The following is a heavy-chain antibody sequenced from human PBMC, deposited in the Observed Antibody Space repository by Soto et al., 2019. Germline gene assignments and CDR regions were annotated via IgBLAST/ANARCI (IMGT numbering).Heavy chain of an antibody. D-gene: IGHD3-9*01. CDR3: ARRHYDIYAFDI. V-gene: IGHV1-3*01. Sequence: ASVKVSCKASGYTFTSYAMHWVRQAPGQRLEWMGWINAGNGNTKYSQKFQGRVTITRDTSASTAYMELSSLISEDTAVYYCARRHYDIYAFDIWGQGTMVTVSS. CDR2: INAGNGNT. CDR1: GYTFTSYA. J-gene: IGHJ3*02.